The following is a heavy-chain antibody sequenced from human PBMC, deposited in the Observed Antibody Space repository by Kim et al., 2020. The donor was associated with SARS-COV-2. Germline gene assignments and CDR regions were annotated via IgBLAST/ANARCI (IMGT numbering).Heavy chain of an antibody. Sequence: EAQGLTGRFVISLDASDSTAYLQISSLKAEDTAVYYCARQGSPFYNWFDPWGQGTLVTVSS. J-gene: IGHJ5*02. CDR3: ARQGSPFYNWFDP. V-gene: IGHV7-4-1*02.